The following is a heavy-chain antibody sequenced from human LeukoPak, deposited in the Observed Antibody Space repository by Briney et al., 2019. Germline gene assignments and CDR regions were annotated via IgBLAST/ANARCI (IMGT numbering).Heavy chain of an antibody. J-gene: IGHJ5*02. CDR3: AREYPGGYCSSTSCKKGYNWFDP. CDR2: IYYSGST. D-gene: IGHD2-2*01. V-gene: IGHV4-30-4*01. Sequence: SETLSPTCTVSGGSISSYYWSWIRQPPGKGLEWIGYIYYSGSTYYNPSLKSRVTISVDTSKNQFSLKLSSVTAADTAVYYCAREYPGGYCSSTSCKKGYNWFDPWGQGTLVTVSS. CDR1: GGSISSYY.